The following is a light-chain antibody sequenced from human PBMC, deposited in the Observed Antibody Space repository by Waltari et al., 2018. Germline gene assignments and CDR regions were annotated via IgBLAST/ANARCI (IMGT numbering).Light chain of an antibody. CDR2: EVT. V-gene: IGLV2-23*02. CDR1: SSDIGTYNL. J-gene: IGLJ3*02. CDR3: CSYVDSRTFEWV. Sequence: QSALTQPASVSGSPGQSITISCTGTSSDIGTYNLVSWSQQYPGQAPKLIICEVTKRPSGVSDRFSGAKYGSTASLTISGLQPEDESDYYCCSYVDSRTFEWVFGGGTKLTVL.